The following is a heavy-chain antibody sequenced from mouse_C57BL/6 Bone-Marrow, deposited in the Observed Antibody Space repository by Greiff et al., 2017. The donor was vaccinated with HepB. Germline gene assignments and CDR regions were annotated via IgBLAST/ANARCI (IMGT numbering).Heavy chain of an antibody. CDR1: GYTFTSYG. Sequence: QVQLQQSGAELARPGASVKLSCKASGYTFTSYGINWVKQRTGQGLEWIGEIYPRSGNTYYNEKFKGKATLTADKSSSTAYMELRSLTSEDSAVYFCALSSSYAMDYWGQGTSVTVSS. J-gene: IGHJ4*01. CDR2: IYPRSGNT. V-gene: IGHV1-81*01. CDR3: ALSSSYAMDY. D-gene: IGHD1-1*01.